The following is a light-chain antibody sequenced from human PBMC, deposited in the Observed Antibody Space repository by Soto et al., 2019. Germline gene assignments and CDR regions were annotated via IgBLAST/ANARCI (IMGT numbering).Light chain of an antibody. J-gene: IGKJ5*01. Sequence: DIQMTQSPASLSASVGDRVTISCRASQSIGRNLNWYQQKPGKAPTLLMFTSSNLQSGVPSRFSGSGSGTDFILTISSLQPEDFATYYCQQSYSTPITFGQGTRLEI. V-gene: IGKV1-39*01. CDR2: TSS. CDR1: QSIGRN. CDR3: QQSYSTPIT.